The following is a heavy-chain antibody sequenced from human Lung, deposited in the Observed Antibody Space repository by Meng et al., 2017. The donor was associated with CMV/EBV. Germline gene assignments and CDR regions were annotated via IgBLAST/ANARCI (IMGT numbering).Heavy chain of an antibody. CDR1: SYSFSIGYY. J-gene: IGHJ5*02. V-gene: IGHV4-38-2*02. D-gene: IGHD2/OR15-2a*01. Sequence: SETLSLXXXVSSYSFSIGYYWGWIRQSPEKEVEWIGSIHHSGSTYYNPSLKSRVTISMDAPNDQFSLNLNSVTAADTAVYYCARVHRILNWCVPWGRGIKVNGAS. CDR3: ARVHRILNWCVP. CDR2: IHHSGST.